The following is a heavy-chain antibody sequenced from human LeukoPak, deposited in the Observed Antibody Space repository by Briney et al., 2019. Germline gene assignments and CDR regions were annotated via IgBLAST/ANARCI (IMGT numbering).Heavy chain of an antibody. J-gene: IGHJ6*02. V-gene: IGHV1-3*01. CDR1: GYTFTSYA. CDR2: INAGNGNT. CDR3: AREETTVGATYFGMDV. Sequence: ASVKVSCKASGYTFTSYAMHWVRQAPGQRLEWMGWINAGNGNTKYSRKFQGRVTITRDTSASTAYMELSSLRSEDTAVYYCAREETTVGATYFGMDVWGQGTTVTVSS. D-gene: IGHD1-26*01.